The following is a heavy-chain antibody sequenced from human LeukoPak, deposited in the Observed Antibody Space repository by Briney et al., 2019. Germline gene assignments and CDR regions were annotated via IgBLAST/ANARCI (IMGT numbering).Heavy chain of an antibody. Sequence: PSETLSLTCTVSGGSISSSSYYWGWIRQPPGKGLEWIGSIYYSGSTYYNPSLKSRVTISVDTSKNQFSLKLSSVTAADTAVYYCAREGTIYDYVWRSYRPGLDYWGQGTLVTVSS. J-gene: IGHJ4*02. CDR3: AREGTIYDYVWRSYRPGLDY. V-gene: IGHV4-39*07. CDR1: GGSISSSSYY. CDR2: IYYSGST. D-gene: IGHD3-16*02.